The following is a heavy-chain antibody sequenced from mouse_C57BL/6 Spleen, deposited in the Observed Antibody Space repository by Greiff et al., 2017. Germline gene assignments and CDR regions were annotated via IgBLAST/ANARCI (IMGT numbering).Heavy chain of an antibody. CDR1: GYTFTSYW. V-gene: IGHV1-64*01. CDR2: IHPNSGST. CDR3: ARSNDGYPSYWYFDV. D-gene: IGHD2-3*01. Sequence: QVQLQQPGAELVKPGASVKLSCKASGYTFTSYWMHWVKQRPGQGLEWIGMIHPNSGSTNYNEKFKSKATLTVDKSSSTAYMQLSSLTSEDSAVYYCARSNDGYPSYWYFDVWGTGTTVTVSS. J-gene: IGHJ1*03.